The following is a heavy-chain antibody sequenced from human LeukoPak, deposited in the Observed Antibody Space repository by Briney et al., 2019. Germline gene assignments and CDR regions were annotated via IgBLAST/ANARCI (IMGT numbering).Heavy chain of an antibody. D-gene: IGHD2-15*01. CDR3: ARLYCSGGSCYGDAFDI. Sequence: SETLSLTCTVSGGSISSGGYYWSWIRQHPGKGLEWIGYIYYSGSTYYNPSLKSRVTISVDTSKSQFSLKLSSVTAADTAVYYCARLYCSGGSCYGDAFDIWGQGTMVTVSS. J-gene: IGHJ3*02. CDR1: GGSISSGGYY. CDR2: IYYSGST. V-gene: IGHV4-31*03.